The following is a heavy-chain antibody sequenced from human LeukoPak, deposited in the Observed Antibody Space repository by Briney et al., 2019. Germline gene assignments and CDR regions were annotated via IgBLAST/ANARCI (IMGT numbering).Heavy chain of an antibody. J-gene: IGHJ4*02. CDR3: ARDQISGSDYLPPYYFDY. Sequence: SETLSLTCTVSGGSISSYYWSWIRQPPGKGLEWIGSIYHSGSTYYNPSLKSRVTISVDTSKNQFSLKLSSVTAADTAVYYCARDQISGSDYLPPYYFDYWGQGTLVTVSS. V-gene: IGHV4-38-2*02. CDR2: IYHSGST. D-gene: IGHD4-17*01. CDR1: GGSISSYY.